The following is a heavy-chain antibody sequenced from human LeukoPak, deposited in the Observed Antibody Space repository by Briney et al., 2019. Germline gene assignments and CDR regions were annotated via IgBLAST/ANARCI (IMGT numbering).Heavy chain of an antibody. CDR3: ANTSATIDYYDSSGYQDY. J-gene: IGHJ4*02. Sequence: ASVKVSCKASGYTFTGYYMRWVRQAPGQGLEWMGWINPNSGGTNYAQKFQGRVTMTRDTSMSTAYMELRRLRSDDTAVYYCANTSATIDYYDSSGYQDYWGQGTLVTVSS. V-gene: IGHV1-2*02. D-gene: IGHD3-22*01. CDR1: GYTFTGYY. CDR2: INPNSGGT.